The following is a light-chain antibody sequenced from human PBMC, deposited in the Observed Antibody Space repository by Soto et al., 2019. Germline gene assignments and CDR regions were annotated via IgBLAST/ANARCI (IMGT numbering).Light chain of an antibody. J-gene: IGLJ1*01. CDR3: QVWDSDSDPSYV. Sequence: SYELTQPPSVSVAPGRTAKISCGGNNIGAYSVYWYQQKPGQAPVLVVYDDTDRPTGVPERFSGSNSGNTATLTISSVEAGDEAAYYCQVWDSDSDPSYVFGTGTKVTV. V-gene: IGLV3-21*02. CDR2: DDT. CDR1: NIGAYS.